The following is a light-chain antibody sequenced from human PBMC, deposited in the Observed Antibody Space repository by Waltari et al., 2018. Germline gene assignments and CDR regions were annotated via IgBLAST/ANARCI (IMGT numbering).Light chain of an antibody. CDR1: QSISTY. J-gene: IGKJ4*01. CDR2: EAS. CDR3: QQRSNWPPLT. V-gene: IGKV3-11*01. Sequence: EIVFTQSPVTLSFSPRERATLSCRASQSISTYLAWYQHKPGQAPRLLIYEASNRATGIPARFSGSGSGTDFTLTITSLEPEDFAFYYCQQRSNWPPLTFGGGTKVEIK.